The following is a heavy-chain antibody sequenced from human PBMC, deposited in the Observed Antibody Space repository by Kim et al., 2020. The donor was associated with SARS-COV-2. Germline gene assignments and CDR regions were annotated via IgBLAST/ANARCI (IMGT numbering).Heavy chain of an antibody. CDR2: IYPGDSDT. CDR1: GYSFTSYW. CDR3: ASQGAPDYYDSSDAFDI. D-gene: IGHD3-22*01. Sequence: GESLKISCKGSGYSFTSYWIGWVRQMPGKGLEWMGIIYPGDSDTRYSPSFQGQVTISADKSISTAYLQWSSLKASDTAMYYCASQGAPDYYDSSDAFDIWGQGTMVTVSS. J-gene: IGHJ3*02. V-gene: IGHV5-51*01.